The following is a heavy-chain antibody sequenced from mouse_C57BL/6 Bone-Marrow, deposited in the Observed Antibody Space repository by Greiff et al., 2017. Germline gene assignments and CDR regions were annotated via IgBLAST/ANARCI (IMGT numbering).Heavy chain of an antibody. D-gene: IGHD1-1*01. J-gene: IGHJ2*01. Sequence: EVKVVESGGGLVQPGGSLSLSCAASGFTFTDYYMSWVRQPPGKALEWLGFIRNKANGYKTEYSASVKGRFTISRDNSQSILYLQMNALRAEDSATYYCARSVVDYWGQGTTLTVSS. CDR2: IRNKANGYKT. V-gene: IGHV7-3*01. CDR1: GFTFTDYY. CDR3: ARSVVDY.